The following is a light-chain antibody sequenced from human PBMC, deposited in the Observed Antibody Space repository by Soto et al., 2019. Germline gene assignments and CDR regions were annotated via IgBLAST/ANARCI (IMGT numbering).Light chain of an antibody. J-gene: IGKJ4*01. CDR2: AAS. CDR3: QQSYSTPRT. V-gene: IGKV1-39*01. Sequence: DIQMTXSPSSLPASVGDRVTITCRASQSISSYLNWYQQKPGKAPKLLIYAASSLQSGVPSRFSGSGSGTDFTLTISSLQPEDFATYYCQQSYSTPRTFGAGTTVDIK. CDR1: QSISSY.